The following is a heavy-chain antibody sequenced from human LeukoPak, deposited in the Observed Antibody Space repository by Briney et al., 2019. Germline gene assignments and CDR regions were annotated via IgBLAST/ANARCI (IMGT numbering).Heavy chain of an antibody. D-gene: IGHD6-19*01. Sequence: GRSLRLSCAASGFTFDDYAMHWVRHAPGKGLEWVSGISWNSGSIGYADSVKGRFTISRDNAKNSLYLQMNSLRAEDTALYYCAKAIGIAVAGSLDYYWGQGTLVTV. CDR1: GFTFDDYA. J-gene: IGHJ4*02. CDR3: AKAIGIAVAGSLDYY. CDR2: ISWNSGSI. V-gene: IGHV3-9*01.